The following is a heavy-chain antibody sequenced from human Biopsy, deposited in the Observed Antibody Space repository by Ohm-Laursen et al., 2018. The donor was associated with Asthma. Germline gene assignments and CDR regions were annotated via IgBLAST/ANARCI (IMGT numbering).Heavy chain of an antibody. V-gene: IGHV3-9*01. CDR3: AKIRSDWVITESFDY. J-gene: IGHJ4*02. Sequence: SLRLSCTAFGFKFDEYTMHWVRQAPGKGLEWVSGISWNSATIGYADSVEGRFTISRDNAKNSVFLHMDSLRPEDTAFYYCAKIRSDWVITESFDYWGQGVLVTVSS. CDR2: ISWNSATI. D-gene: IGHD3-22*01. CDR1: GFKFDEYT.